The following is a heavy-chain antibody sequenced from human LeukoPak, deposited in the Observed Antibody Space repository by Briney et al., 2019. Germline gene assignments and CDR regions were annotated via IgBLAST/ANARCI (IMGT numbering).Heavy chain of an antibody. CDR1: GFTFSSYS. Sequence: PGGSLRLSCAASGFTFSSYSMNWVRQAPGKGLEWVSSISSSSSYIYYADSVKGRFTISRDNAKNSLYLQMNSLRAEDTAVYYCARSYDLLNYYYGMDVWGQGTTVTVSS. D-gene: IGHD3-16*01. CDR2: ISSSSSYI. V-gene: IGHV3-21*01. J-gene: IGHJ6*02. CDR3: ARSYDLLNYYYGMDV.